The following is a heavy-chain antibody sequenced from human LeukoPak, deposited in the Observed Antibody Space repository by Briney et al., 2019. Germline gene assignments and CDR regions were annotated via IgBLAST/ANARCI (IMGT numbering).Heavy chain of an antibody. Sequence: SETLSLTCNVSGGSISGYHWSWIRQPPGKGLEWLGYIYYSGSSNYNPSVKSRVTISADTSKNQFSLKLSSVTAADTAVYYCARVPRSYYYYYYMDVWGKGTTVTVSS. CDR1: GGSISGYH. J-gene: IGHJ6*03. CDR2: IYYSGSS. V-gene: IGHV4-59*01. CDR3: ARVPRSYYYYYYMDV.